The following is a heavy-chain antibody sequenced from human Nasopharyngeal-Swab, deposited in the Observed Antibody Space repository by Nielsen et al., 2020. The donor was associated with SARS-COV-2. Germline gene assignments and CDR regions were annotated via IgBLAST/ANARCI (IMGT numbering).Heavy chain of an antibody. D-gene: IGHD6-19*01. Sequence: WIRQPPGKGLEWIGEINHSGSTNYNPSLKSRVTISVDTSKNQFSLKLSSVTAADTAVYYCARGLYSSGYEGPWGQGTLVTVSS. CDR3: ARGLYSSGYEGP. V-gene: IGHV4-34*01. CDR2: INHSGST. J-gene: IGHJ5*02.